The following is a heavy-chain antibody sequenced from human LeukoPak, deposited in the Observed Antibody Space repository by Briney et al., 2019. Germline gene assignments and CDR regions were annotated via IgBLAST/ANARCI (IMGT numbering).Heavy chain of an antibody. CDR3: AKRNAGLGDPPNSKYFDY. Sequence: QPGGSLRLSCAASGFTFSSYAMSWVRQAPGKWLERVSAISGSGGSTYYADSVKGRFTISRDNSKNTLYLQMNSLRVEDTAVYYCAKRNAGLGDPPNSKYFDYWGQGTLVTVSS. CDR1: GFTFSSYA. D-gene: IGHD3-16*01. V-gene: IGHV3-23*01. J-gene: IGHJ4*02. CDR2: ISGSGGST.